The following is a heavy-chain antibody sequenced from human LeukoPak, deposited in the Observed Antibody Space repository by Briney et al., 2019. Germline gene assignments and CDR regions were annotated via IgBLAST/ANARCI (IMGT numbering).Heavy chain of an antibody. CDR2: IYLRGNT. Sequence: PSGTLSLTCAVSGGSISSGWWWSWVRQPPGKGLEWIGEIYLRGNTNYNPSLESRVTISVDGSKTQLSLRLESVTAADTAVYYCARGTITTVTDSWGPGTLVTVSS. V-gene: IGHV4-4*02. CDR3: ARGTITTVTDS. CDR1: GGSISSGWW. D-gene: IGHD4-17*01. J-gene: IGHJ4*02.